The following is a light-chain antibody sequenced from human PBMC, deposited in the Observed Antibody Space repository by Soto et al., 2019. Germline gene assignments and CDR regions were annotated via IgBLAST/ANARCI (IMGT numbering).Light chain of an antibody. Sequence: QSVLTQPASVSGAPGQSIAISCTGTSSDVGGYNYVSWYQQHPGKAAKLIIYDVSYRPSGVSNRFSGSKSGNTASLTIPGLQAEDEADYYCCSYTSRSVYVFGTGTKLTVL. CDR3: CSYTSRSVYV. CDR1: SSDVGGYNY. V-gene: IGLV2-14*01. J-gene: IGLJ1*01. CDR2: DVS.